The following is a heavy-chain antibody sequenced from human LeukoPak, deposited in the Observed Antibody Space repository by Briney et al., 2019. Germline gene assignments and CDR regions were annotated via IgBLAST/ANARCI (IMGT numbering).Heavy chain of an antibody. CDR2: IWYDGNNK. Sequence: GGSLRLSCAASGFTFKNYGMHWVRQAPGKGLEWVAVIWYDGNNKYYADSVKGRFTISRDNSKNTLYLQMNSLRAEDTAVYYCARESDHLYYDILTGYYPPYYFDYWGQGTLVTVSS. D-gene: IGHD3-9*01. CDR1: GFTFKNYG. V-gene: IGHV3-33*01. J-gene: IGHJ4*02. CDR3: ARESDHLYYDILTGYYPPYYFDY.